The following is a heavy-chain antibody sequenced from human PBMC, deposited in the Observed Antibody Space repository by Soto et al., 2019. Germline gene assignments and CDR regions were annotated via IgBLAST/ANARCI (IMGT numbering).Heavy chain of an antibody. CDR1: GFTFSNSA. V-gene: IGHV3-23*01. D-gene: IGHD2-21*01. J-gene: IGHJ4*02. Sequence: SGGSLRLSCAACGFTFSNSAMTWVRQAPAKGLEWVSTIRDSDSGGSTFYADSVKGRFTISRDDSKNTLYLQMSSLRAEDTAMYYCAKVRVGIDVDFDYWGQGALVTVSS. CDR2: IRDSDSGGST. CDR3: AKVRVGIDVDFDY.